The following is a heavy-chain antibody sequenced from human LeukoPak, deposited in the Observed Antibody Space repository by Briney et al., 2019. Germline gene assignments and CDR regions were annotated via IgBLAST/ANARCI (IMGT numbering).Heavy chain of an antibody. J-gene: IGHJ6*03. Sequence: GGSLRLSCAASGFTFSSYTMHWVRQAPGKGLEYVSAISSSGGSTYYANSVKGRFTISRDNSKNTLYLQMGSLRAEDMAVYYCARDLFIPTTREYYYYRDVGAQGPTVTVPS. D-gene: IGHD3-16*01. V-gene: IGHV3-64*01. CDR3: ARDLFIPTTREYYYYRDV. CDR1: GFTFSSYT. CDR2: ISSSGGST.